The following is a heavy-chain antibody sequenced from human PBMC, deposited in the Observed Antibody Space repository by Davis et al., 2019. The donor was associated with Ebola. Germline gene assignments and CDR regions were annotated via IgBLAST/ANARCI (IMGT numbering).Heavy chain of an antibody. Sequence: MPSETLSLTCVVSGDSDSSSSWWHWVRQPPGKGLEWIGEISHSGSTNYNPSLKSRVTLSLDKSKNQFSLKLRSVTAADTAVYYCARRVRESTDWYFDSWGRGTLVTVSS. CDR3: ARRVRESTDWYFDS. J-gene: IGHJ2*01. CDR1: GDSDSSSSW. CDR2: ISHSGST. V-gene: IGHV4-4*02. D-gene: IGHD3-10*01.